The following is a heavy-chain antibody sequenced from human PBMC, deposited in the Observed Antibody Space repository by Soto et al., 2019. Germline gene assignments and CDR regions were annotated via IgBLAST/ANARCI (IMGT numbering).Heavy chain of an antibody. CDR1: VFTFISYS. CDR3: ARDAVGYSYGPLYFDY. Sequence: GGSLRLSCAASVFTFISYSMNWVRQAPGKGLEWVSSISSSSSYIYYADSVKGRFTISRDNAKNSLYLQMNSLRAEDTAVYYCARDAVGYSYGPLYFDYWGQGTLVTVSS. V-gene: IGHV3-21*01. J-gene: IGHJ4*02. CDR2: ISSSSSYI. D-gene: IGHD5-18*01.